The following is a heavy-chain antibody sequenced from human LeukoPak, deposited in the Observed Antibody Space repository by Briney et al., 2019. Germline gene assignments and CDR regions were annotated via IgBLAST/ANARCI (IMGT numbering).Heavy chain of an antibody. V-gene: IGHV1-58*02. CDR2: IVVGSGNT. J-gene: IGHJ3*02. CDR3: AAASVRDAFDI. CDR1: GFIFTSSA. Sequence: ASVKVSCKASGFIFTSSAMQWVRQARGQRLEWIGWIVVGSGNTNYARKFQERVTITRDMSTSTAYMELSSLRSEDTAVYYCAAASVRDAFDIWGQGTMVTVSS.